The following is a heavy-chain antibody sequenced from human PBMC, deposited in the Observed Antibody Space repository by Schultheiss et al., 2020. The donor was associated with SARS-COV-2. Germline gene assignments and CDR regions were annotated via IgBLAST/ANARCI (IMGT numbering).Heavy chain of an antibody. V-gene: IGHV5-51*01. CDR1: GDSFTNYW. CDR2: IYPGDSDT. J-gene: IGHJ6*02. D-gene: IGHD3-10*01. Sequence: GESLKISCKGSGDSFTNYWIGWVRQMPGKGLDWMGIIYPGDSDTRYSPSFQGQVTISVDKSIATAYLQWRSLKASDTAMYYCARVGITSFGMDVWGQGTTGTVSS. CDR3: ARVGITSFGMDV.